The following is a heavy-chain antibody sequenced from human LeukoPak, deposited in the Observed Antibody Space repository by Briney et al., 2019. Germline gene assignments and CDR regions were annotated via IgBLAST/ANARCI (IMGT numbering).Heavy chain of an antibody. D-gene: IGHD3-22*01. CDR1: GYTFSNYG. Sequence: GAAVKVSCKASGYTFSNYGISWVRQAPGQGLGWMGWISAYNGNTKYAQKFQGRVTLTTDTSTSTAYMELRSLRSDDTAVYYCARGLPPRRNYDSRGYYSYYFDYWGQGTLVTVSS. V-gene: IGHV1-18*01. CDR3: ARGLPPRRNYDSRGYYSYYFDY. J-gene: IGHJ4*02. CDR2: ISAYNGNT.